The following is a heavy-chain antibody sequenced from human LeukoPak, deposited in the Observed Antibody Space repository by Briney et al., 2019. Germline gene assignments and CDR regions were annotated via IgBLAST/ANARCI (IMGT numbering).Heavy chain of an antibody. CDR2: ISSSSSYI. D-gene: IGHD3-22*01. CDR3: ARDGYYYDSSGYYDLPFDY. Sequence: GGSLRLSCAASGFTFSSYSMNWVRQAPGKGLGWVSSISSSSSYIYYADSLKGRFTISRDNAKNSLYLQMNSLRAEDTAVYYCARDGYYYDSSGYYDLPFDYWGQGTLVTVSS. V-gene: IGHV3-21*01. J-gene: IGHJ4*02. CDR1: GFTFSSYS.